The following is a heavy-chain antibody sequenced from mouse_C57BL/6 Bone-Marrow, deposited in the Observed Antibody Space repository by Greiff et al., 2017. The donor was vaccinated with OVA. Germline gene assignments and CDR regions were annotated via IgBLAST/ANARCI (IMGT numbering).Heavy chain of an antibody. CDR2: IRSKSNNYAT. V-gene: IGHV10-1*01. D-gene: IGHD2-3*01. CDR1: GFSFNTYA. CDR3: VRHDVYWYFDV. Sequence: EVQLQQSGGGLVQPKGSLKLSCAASGFSFNTYATNWVRQAPGKGLEWVARIRSKSNNYATYYADSVKDRFTISRDDSESMLYLQMNNLKTEDTAMYYCVRHDVYWYFDVWGTGTTVTVSS. J-gene: IGHJ1*03.